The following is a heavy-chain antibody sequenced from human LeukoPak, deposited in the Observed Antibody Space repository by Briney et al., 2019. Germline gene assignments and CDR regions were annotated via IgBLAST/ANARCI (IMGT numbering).Heavy chain of an antibody. CDR3: ARALYASSSWHTYI. CDR1: GFTFSDYY. J-gene: IGHJ3*02. Sequence: GGSLRLSCAASGFTFSDYYMTWVRQAPGKGLEWVSVINWNGANTGYADSVKGRFTISRDNAKNSLHLQMNSLRAEDTAFYYCARALYASSSWHTYIWGQGTMVTVSS. CDR2: INWNGANT. D-gene: IGHD6-13*01. V-gene: IGHV3-20*04.